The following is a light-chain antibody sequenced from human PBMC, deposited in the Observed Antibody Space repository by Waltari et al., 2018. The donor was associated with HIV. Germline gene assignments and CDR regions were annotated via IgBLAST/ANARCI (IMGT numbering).Light chain of an antibody. V-gene: IGLV1-51*01. CDR1: TSNIGTNF. CDR2: DNH. CDR3: GTWDTSLNAGV. Sequence: QSVLTQPPAVSAAPGQKVTISCPGTTSNIGTNFVCWYQKLPGTAPKLLIFDNHKRPSGVSDRFSASKSATSATLDITGLHTGDEAEYYCGTWDTSLNAGVFGGGTKVSVL. J-gene: IGLJ2*01.